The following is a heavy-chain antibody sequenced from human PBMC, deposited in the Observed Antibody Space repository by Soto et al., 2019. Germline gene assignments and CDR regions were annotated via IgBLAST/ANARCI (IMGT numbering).Heavy chain of an antibody. Sequence: ASVKVSCKASGYTFTGYYMHWVRQAPGQGLEWMGWINPNSGGTNYAQKFQGWVTMTRDTSISTAYMELGRLRSDDTAVYYCARDHSRLKDIVVVPAAQYYYGMDVWGRGTTVTVSS. CDR2: INPNSGGT. CDR1: GYTFTGYY. V-gene: IGHV1-2*04. D-gene: IGHD2-2*01. CDR3: ARDHSRLKDIVVVPAAQYYYGMDV. J-gene: IGHJ6*02.